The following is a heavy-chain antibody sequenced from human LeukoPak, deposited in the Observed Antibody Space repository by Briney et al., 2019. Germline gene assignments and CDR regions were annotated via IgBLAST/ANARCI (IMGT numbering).Heavy chain of an antibody. CDR1: GGSISSHY. D-gene: IGHD3-3*01. Sequence: SETLSLTCTVSGGSISSHYWSRIRQPAGKGLEWIGRIYSSGSTNYSPSLNSRVTMSIDTSKNQFSLKLRSVTAADTAIYYCARVRREWSSDFWGQGTLVTVSS. V-gene: IGHV4-4*07. J-gene: IGHJ4*02. CDR3: ARVRREWSSDF. CDR2: IYSSGST.